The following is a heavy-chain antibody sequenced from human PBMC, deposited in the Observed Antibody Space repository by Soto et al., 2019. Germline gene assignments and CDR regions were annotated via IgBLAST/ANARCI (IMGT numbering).Heavy chain of an antibody. D-gene: IGHD4-17*01. Sequence: TGGSLRLSCAASGFTFSSYAMSWVRQAPGKGLEWVSAISGSGGSTYYADSVKGRFTISRDNSKNTLYLQMNSLRAEDTAVYYCAKDIYGDYFFDYWGQGTLVTVSS. CDR1: GFTFSSYA. CDR2: ISGSGGST. V-gene: IGHV3-23*01. CDR3: AKDIYGDYFFDY. J-gene: IGHJ4*02.